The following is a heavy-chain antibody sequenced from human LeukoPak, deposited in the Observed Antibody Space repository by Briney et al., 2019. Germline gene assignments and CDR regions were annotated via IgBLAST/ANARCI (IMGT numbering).Heavy chain of an antibody. D-gene: IGHD3-3*01. J-gene: IGHJ5*02. CDR3: ARHGYDFWSGYYYWFDP. Sequence: SETLSLTCTVSGGSISSGSYYWGWIRQPPGKGLEWIGSIYYSGSTYYNPSLKSRVTISVDTSKNQFSLKLSSVTAADTAVYYCARHGYDFWSGYYYWFDPWGQGTLVTVSS. CDR2: IYYSGST. CDR1: GGSISSGSYY. V-gene: IGHV4-39*01.